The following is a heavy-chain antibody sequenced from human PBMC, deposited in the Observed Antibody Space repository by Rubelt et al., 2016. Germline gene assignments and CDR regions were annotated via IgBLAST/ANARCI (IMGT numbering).Heavy chain of an antibody. Sequence: QVQLVQSGAEVKKPGTSVKVSCKASGYTFTSYAMHWVRQAPGQRLEWMGWINAGNGNTKYSQKFQGRGHITRDTSASTAYMELSRLRSEDTAVYYCARGDIVVVVAASNPLDYWGQGTLVTVSS. CDR2: INAGNGNT. CDR3: ARGDIVVVVAASNPLDY. D-gene: IGHD2-15*01. CDR1: GYTFTSYA. V-gene: IGHV1-3*01. J-gene: IGHJ4*02.